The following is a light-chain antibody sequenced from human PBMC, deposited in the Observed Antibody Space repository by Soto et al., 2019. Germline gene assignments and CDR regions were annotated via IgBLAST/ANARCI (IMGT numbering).Light chain of an antibody. CDR1: SSHLGGHKS. CDR3: SSYTTNSSVV. J-gene: IGLJ2*01. Sequence: QSVLTQPASLSGSPGQSITISCTGASSHLGGHKSVSWFQQHPGKAPRLIISEVSYRPSGISSRFSGSKSANMASLTISGLQSDDEADYYCSSYTTNSSVVFGGGTKVTVL. V-gene: IGLV2-14*03. CDR2: EVS.